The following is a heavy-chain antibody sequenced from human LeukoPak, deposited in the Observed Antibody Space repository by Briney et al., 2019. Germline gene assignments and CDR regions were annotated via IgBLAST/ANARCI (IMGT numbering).Heavy chain of an antibody. CDR1: GFTFSSYA. D-gene: IGHD3-3*01. V-gene: IGHV3-23*01. CDR3: ANPLYYDFWSGYWGSDAFDI. CDR2: ISGSGGST. J-gene: IGHJ3*02. Sequence: GGSLRLSCAASGFTFSSYAMSWVRQAPGKGLEWVSAISGSGGSTYYADSVKGRFTISRDNSKNTLYLQMDSLRAEDTAVYYCANPLYYDFWSGYWGSDAFDIWGQGTMVTVSS.